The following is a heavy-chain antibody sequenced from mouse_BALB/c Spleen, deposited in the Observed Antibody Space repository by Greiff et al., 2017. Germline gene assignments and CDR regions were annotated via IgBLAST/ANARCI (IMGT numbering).Heavy chain of an antibody. Sequence: QVQLQQSGAELVRPGASVTLSCKASGYTFTDYEMHWVKQTPVHGLEWIGAIDPETGGTAYNQKFKGKATLTADKSSSTAYMELRSLTSEDSAVYYCTRDGNPYAMDYWGQGTSVTVSP. CDR1: GYTFTDYE. CDR3: TRDGNPYAMDY. V-gene: IGHV1-15*01. CDR2: IDPETGGT. D-gene: IGHD1-1*01. J-gene: IGHJ4*01.